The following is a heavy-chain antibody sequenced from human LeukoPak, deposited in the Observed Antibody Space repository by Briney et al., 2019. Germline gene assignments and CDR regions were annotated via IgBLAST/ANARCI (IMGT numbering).Heavy chain of an antibody. J-gene: IGHJ6*02. Sequence: PGGSLRLSCAASGFTFSSYSVNWVRQAPGKGLEWVSSISSSSSYIYYADSVKGRFTISRDNAKNSLYLQMNSLRAEDTAVYYCASSRTRPYYYGMDVWGQGTTVTVSS. CDR3: ASSRTRPYYYGMDV. D-gene: IGHD2-2*01. CDR1: GFTFSSYS. CDR2: ISSSSSYI. V-gene: IGHV3-21*01.